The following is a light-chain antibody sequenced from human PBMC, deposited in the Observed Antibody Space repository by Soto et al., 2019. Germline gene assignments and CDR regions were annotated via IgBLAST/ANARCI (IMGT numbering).Light chain of an antibody. CDR1: QRIATW. CDR2: TAT. CDR3: QQYETFSPRT. V-gene: IGKV1-5*03. Sequence: DIQMTNSPSSLSAAIGVRVTITSRASQRIATWLASYQQKPGTTPKLLIYTATILQSGVTLRVSGSGSGIEFALAISSLHPDDCATYYCQQYETFSPRTFRQGTKADIK. J-gene: IGKJ1*01.